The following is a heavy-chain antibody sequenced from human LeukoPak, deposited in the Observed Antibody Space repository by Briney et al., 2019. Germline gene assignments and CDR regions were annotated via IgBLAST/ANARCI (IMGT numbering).Heavy chain of an antibody. CDR1: GFTFSNYA. Sequence: GGSLRLSCAASGFTFSNYAIHWVRQAPGKGLEWVAVISYGGSNTNYADSVKGRFTISRDNSKTTLYLQMNSLRAEDTALYYCAKRAVTATIERGYFDNWGQGTLVIVSS. D-gene: IGHD2-21*02. J-gene: IGHJ4*02. CDR2: ISYGGSNT. V-gene: IGHV3-30-3*02. CDR3: AKRAVTATIERGYFDN.